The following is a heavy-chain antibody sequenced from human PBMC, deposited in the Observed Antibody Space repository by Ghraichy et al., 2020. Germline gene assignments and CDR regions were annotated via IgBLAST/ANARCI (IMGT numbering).Heavy chain of an antibody. V-gene: IGHV3-33*01. D-gene: IGHD3-22*01. J-gene: IGHJ6*03. CDR1: GFTFSSYG. CDR2: IWYDGSNK. Sequence: LSLTCAASGFTFSSYGMHWVRQAPGKGLEWVAVIWYDGSNKYYADSVKGRFTISRDNSKNTLYLQMNSLRAEDTAVYYCARDPDSSGYSHFYYYYYYMDVWGKGTTVTVSS. CDR3: ARDPDSSGYSHFYYYYYYMDV.